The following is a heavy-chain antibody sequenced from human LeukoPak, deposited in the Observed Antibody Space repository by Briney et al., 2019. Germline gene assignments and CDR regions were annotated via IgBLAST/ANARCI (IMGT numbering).Heavy chain of an antibody. CDR3: ARRPGYDFWTGYYRGAIDY. CDR2: IYHSGIT. J-gene: IGHJ4*02. V-gene: IGHV4-39*01. Sequence: SETLSLTCTVSGASIRSRSYYWGWIRQPPGKGLEWIGSIYHSGITYYNPSLKSRVTLSVDTSKNQFSLKLSSVTAADTAVYYCARRPGYDFWTGYYRGAIDYWGQGTLVTVSS. CDR1: GASIRSRSYY. D-gene: IGHD3-3*01.